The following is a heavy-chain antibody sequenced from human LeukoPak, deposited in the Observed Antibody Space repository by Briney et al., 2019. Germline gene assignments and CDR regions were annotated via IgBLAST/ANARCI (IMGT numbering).Heavy chain of an antibody. V-gene: IGHV3-11*06. Sequence: TGGSLRLSCAASGFTSSDYYMSWIRQAPGKGLEWVSYISGSSTYTNYADSVKGRFTISRDNAKNSLYLQMNSLRGEDTAVYYCARDSILKSDYWGQGTLVTVSS. J-gene: IGHJ4*02. CDR1: GFTSSDYY. CDR3: ARDSILKSDY. CDR2: ISGSSTYT.